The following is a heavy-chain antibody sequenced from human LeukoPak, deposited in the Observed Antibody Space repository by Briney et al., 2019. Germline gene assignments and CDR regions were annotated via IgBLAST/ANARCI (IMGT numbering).Heavy chain of an antibody. CDR1: GGSISSSSYY. CDR2: IYYSGST. Sequence: PSETLSLTCTVSGGSISSSSYYWGWIRQPPGKGLEWIGSIYYSGSTYYNPSLKSRVTTSVDTSKNQFSLKLSSVTAADTAVYYCARYVVVVAATLFAFDYWGQGTLVTVSS. V-gene: IGHV4-39*01. D-gene: IGHD2-15*01. CDR3: ARYVVVVAATLFAFDY. J-gene: IGHJ4*02.